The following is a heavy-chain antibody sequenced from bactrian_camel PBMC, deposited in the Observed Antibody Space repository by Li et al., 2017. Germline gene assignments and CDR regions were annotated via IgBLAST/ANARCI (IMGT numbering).Heavy chain of an antibody. CDR3: ARGDWNVGFDY. V-gene: IGHV3S40*01. CDR2: TTSGGNT. J-gene: IGHJ4*01. D-gene: IGHD1*01. CDR1: GFTFSSSA. Sequence: QLVESGGGLVQPGGSLRLSCAASGFTFSSSAMSWVRQAPGKGLEWVSGTTSGGNTYYADSVKGRFTISRDNAENTVYLQMNALKSEDTAVYYCARGDWNVGFDYWGQGTQVTVS.